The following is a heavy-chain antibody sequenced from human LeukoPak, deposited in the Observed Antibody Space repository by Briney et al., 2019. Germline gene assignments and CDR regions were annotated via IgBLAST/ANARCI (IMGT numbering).Heavy chain of an antibody. J-gene: IGHJ6*04. CDR3: ARDPGAITMVRGVGYYYYGMDV. CDR2: ISYDGSNK. CDR1: VFTFSSYA. Sequence: GRSLRLSCAASVFTFSSYAMHWVRQAPGKGLEWVAVISYDGSNKYYADSVKGRFTISRDNSKNTLYLQMNSLRAEDTAVYYCARDPGAITMVRGVGYYYYGMDVWGKGTTVTVSS. V-gene: IGHV3-30*04. D-gene: IGHD3-10*01.